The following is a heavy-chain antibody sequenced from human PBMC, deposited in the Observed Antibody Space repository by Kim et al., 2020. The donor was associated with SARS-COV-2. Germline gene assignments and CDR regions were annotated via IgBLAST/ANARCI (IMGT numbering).Heavy chain of an antibody. Sequence: GGSLRLSCAASGFTVSSNYMSWVRQALGKGLEWVSVIYSGGSTYYADSVKGRFTISRDNSKNTLYLQMNSLRAEDTAVYYCAIAPGYYYDSSGPDPWGQGTLVTVSS. D-gene: IGHD3-22*01. CDR1: GFTVSSNY. CDR2: IYSGGST. CDR3: AIAPGYYYDSSGPDP. J-gene: IGHJ5*02. V-gene: IGHV3-53*01.